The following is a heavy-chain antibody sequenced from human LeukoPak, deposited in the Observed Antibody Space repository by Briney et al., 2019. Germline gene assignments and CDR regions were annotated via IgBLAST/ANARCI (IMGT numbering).Heavy chain of an antibody. CDR3: ARDYVTDY. CDR2: IGSRGTTI. J-gene: IGHJ4*02. V-gene: IGHV3-48*02. Sequence: GGSLRLSCAASGFTFSTYSMNWVRKSPGKGLEWVSYIGSRGTTIYYADSVKGRFTISRDNAKNSLYLQMNSLRDEDTAVYYCARDYVTDYWGQGTLVTVSS. CDR1: GFTFSTYS. D-gene: IGHD2-21*02.